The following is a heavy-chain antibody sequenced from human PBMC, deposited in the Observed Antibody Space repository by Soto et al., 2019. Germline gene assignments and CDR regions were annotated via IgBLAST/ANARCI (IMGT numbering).Heavy chain of an antibody. CDR3: ARDAGIAARPDWFDP. D-gene: IGHD6-6*01. J-gene: IGHJ5*02. CDR1: GYTFTSYG. CDR2: ISAYNGNT. V-gene: IGHV1-18*01. Sequence: GASVKVSCKASGYTFTSYGISWVRQAPGQGLEWMGWISAYNGNTNYAQKLQGRVTMTTDTSTSTAYMELRSLSSDDTAVYYCARDAGIAARPDWFDPWGQGTLVTVSS.